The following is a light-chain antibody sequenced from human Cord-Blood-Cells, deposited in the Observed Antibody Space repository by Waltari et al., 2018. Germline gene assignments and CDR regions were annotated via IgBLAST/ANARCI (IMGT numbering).Light chain of an antibody. J-gene: IGKJ1*01. Sequence: ELVMTQSPATLSVSPGESATLSCRASQSVSSNLAWYQQKPGQDPRLLIYGASTRSTGIPARFSGSGSGTEFTVTISSLQSEDFAVYYCQQYNNWPRTFGQGTKVEIK. V-gene: IGKV3-15*01. CDR3: QQYNNWPRT. CDR1: QSVSSN. CDR2: GAS.